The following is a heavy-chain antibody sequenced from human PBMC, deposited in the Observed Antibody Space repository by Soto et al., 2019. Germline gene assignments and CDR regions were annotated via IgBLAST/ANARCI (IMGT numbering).Heavy chain of an antibody. V-gene: IGHV1-2*02. D-gene: IGHD1-26*01. CDR2: IHPNSGGT. CDR3: FRENYFSYHGMDV. J-gene: IGHJ6*02. Sequence: GASVKVSCKASGYIFTGYYLHWVRQAPGQGLEWMGWIHPNSGGTNYAQKFQGRVTMTRDTSISTAYMELSRLRSDDTAVYYCFRENYFSYHGMDVWGQGTTVTVSS. CDR1: GYIFTGYY.